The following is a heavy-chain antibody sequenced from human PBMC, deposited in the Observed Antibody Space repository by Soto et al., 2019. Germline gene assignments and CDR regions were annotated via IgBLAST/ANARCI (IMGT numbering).Heavy chain of an antibody. CDR1: GFTVSGSA. Sequence: EVQLVESGGGLVQPGGSLKLSCAASGFTVSGSAVHWVRQASGKGLEWVGRIRSKTNSYETAYAASVKGRFTISRDDSKNTAYLQMNSLKTEDTAVYYCTSHLWELSFPRAFDIWGQGTMVTVSS. V-gene: IGHV3-73*01. CDR2: IRSKTNSYET. CDR3: TSHLWELSFPRAFDI. D-gene: IGHD3-16*02. J-gene: IGHJ3*02.